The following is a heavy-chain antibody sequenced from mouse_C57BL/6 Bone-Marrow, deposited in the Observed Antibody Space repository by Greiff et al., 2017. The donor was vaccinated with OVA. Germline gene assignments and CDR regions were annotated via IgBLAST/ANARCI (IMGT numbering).Heavy chain of an antibody. Sequence: EVQLQQSGPGLVKPSQSLSLTCSVTGYSITSGYYWNWIRQFPGNKLEWMGYISYDGSNNYNPSLKNRISITRVTSKNQFFMKLNSGTTEDTATDNCARDPHSAGYVWFAYWGQGTLVTVSA. V-gene: IGHV3-6*01. CDR1: GYSITSGYY. CDR3: ARDPHSAGYVWFAY. J-gene: IGHJ3*01. D-gene: IGHD3-2*02. CDR2: ISYDGSN.